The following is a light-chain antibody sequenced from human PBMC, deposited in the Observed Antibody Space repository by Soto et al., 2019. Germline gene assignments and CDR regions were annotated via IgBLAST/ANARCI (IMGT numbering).Light chain of an antibody. CDR1: SSDVGSYNL. Sequence: QSVLTRPASVSGAPGQSITISCTGTSSDVGSYNLVSWYQQHPGKAPKLMIYEVSKRPSGVSNRFSGSKSGNTASLTISGLQAEGEADYYCCSYAGSRVVFGTGTKVTVL. J-gene: IGLJ1*01. V-gene: IGLV2-23*02. CDR3: CSYAGSRVV. CDR2: EVS.